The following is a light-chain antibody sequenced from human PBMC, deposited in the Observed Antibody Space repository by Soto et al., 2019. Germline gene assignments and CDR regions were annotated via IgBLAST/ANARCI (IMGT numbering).Light chain of an antibody. CDR2: APS. J-gene: IGKJ1*01. CDR3: QQSHSTPRT. V-gene: IGKV1-39*01. CDR1: QSISSY. Sequence: EIQMTLSPSSMSAPVGDSVTITCRSRQSISSYLNWYQQKPGKAPKLLIYAPSSLQSGIPSRFSGSGSGTDFTLTISSLQPEDFATYYCQQSHSTPRTFGQGGK.